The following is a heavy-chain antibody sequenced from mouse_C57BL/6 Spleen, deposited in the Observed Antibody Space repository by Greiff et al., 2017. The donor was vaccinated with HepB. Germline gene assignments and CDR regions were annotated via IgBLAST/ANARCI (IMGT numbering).Heavy chain of an antibody. Sequence: VQRVESGPGLVAPSQSLSITCTVSGFSLTSYGVDWVRQSPGKGLEWLGVIWGVGSTNYNSALKSRLSISKDNSKSQVFLKMNSLQTDDTAMYYCASEGGRGFFFAYWGQGTLVTVSA. V-gene: IGHV2-6*01. CDR3: ASEGGRGFFFAY. J-gene: IGHJ3*01. CDR2: IWGVGST. CDR1: GFSLTSYG.